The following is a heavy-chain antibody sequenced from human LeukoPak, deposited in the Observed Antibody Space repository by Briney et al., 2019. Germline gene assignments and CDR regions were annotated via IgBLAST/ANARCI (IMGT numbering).Heavy chain of an antibody. CDR2: IIPIFGTA. CDR1: GGTFSSYA. D-gene: IGHD3-16*01. CDR3: ARDRGGEYYFDY. J-gene: IGHJ4*02. V-gene: IGHV1-69*13. Sequence: SVKVSCKASGGTFSSYAISWVRQAPGQGLEWMGGIIPIFGTANYAQKFQGRVTITADESTSAAYMELSSLRSEDTAVYYCARDRGGEYYFDYWGQGTLVTVSS.